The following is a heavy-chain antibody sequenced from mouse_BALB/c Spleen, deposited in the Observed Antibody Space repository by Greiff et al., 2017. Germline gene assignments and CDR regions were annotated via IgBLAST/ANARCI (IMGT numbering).Heavy chain of an antibody. CDR2: ISSGSSTI. Sequence: DVQLVESGGGLVQPGGSRKLSCAASGFTFSSFGMHWVRQAPEKGLEWVAYISSGSSTIYYADTVKGRFTISRDNPKNTLFLQMTSLRSEDTAMYYCARSLTGTSPFDYWGQGTTLTVSS. D-gene: IGHD4-1*01. CDR3: ARSLTGTSPFDY. V-gene: IGHV5-17*02. CDR1: GFTFSSFG. J-gene: IGHJ2*01.